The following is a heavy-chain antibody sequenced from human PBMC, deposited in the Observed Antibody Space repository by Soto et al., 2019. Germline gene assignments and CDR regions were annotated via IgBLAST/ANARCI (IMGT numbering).Heavy chain of an antibody. D-gene: IGHD3-3*01. J-gene: IGHJ6*02. CDR1: GFSVSNYR. V-gene: IGHV3-74*01. CDR2: IKSDGTT. Sequence: PXESLRLSCAASGFSVSNYRMNWVRQAPGKGLVWVSHIKSDGTTSYADSVEGRFTVSRDDAKNTFYLQMNGLRAEDTAVYYCAKDRGEEGLKFLEWFGGMDVWGHGTTVTVSS. CDR3: AKDRGEEGLKFLEWFGGMDV.